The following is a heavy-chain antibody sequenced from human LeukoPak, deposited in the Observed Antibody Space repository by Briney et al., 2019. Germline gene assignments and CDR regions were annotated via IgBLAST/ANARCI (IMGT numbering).Heavy chain of an antibody. J-gene: IGHJ4*02. V-gene: IGHV3-30*04. CDR3: ARGDTALDY. D-gene: IGHD5-18*01. Sequence: PGGSLRLSCAASGFTFSSYAMHWVRQAPGKGLEWVAVISYDGSNKYYADSVKGRFTISRDNSKNTLYLQMNSLRAEDTAVYYCARGDTALDYWGQGTLVTVSS. CDR1: GFTFSSYA. CDR2: ISYDGSNK.